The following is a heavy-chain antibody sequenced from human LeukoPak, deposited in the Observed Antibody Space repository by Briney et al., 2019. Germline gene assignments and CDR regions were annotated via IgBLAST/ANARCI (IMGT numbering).Heavy chain of an antibody. D-gene: IGHD6-13*01. J-gene: IGHJ4*02. V-gene: IGHV3-7*01. Sequence: GGSLRLSCAASGFTFSSYWMSWVRQAPGKGLEWVANIKQDGSEKYYVDSVEGRFTISRDDAKNSLYLQMNSLRAEDTAVYYCAREGYSHLVYYFDYWGQGTLVTVSS. CDR3: AREGYSHLVYYFDY. CDR1: GFTFSSYW. CDR2: IKQDGSEK.